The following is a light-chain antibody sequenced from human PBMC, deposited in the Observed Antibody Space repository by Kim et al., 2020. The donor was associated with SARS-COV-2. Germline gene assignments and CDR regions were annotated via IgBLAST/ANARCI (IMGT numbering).Light chain of an antibody. V-gene: IGKV3D-20*01. Sequence: EIVLTQSPATLSLSLGERATLSCGANESVSSNYLAWYQQKPGLAPSLLIYDASNRATGIPDRFSGSGSGTDFTLTISRPEPEDFVVYYCQQYHSSPATFGQGTRLEIK. CDR2: DAS. CDR1: ESVSSNY. CDR3: QQYHSSPAT. J-gene: IGKJ5*01.